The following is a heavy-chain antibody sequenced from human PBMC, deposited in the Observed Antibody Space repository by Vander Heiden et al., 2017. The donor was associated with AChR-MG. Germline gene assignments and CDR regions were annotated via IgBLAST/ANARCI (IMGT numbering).Heavy chain of an antibody. CDR2: IIPSFSTS. D-gene: IGHD6-13*01. J-gene: IGHJ4*02. CDR1: GRSFSSYA. V-gene: IGHV1-69*01. Sequence: VQLLQSGAEVNKPGPSVEVSCKAFGRSFSSYAIRWVRQAPGKGLEWMGGIIPSFSTSNNAQEFQGRATITADASTSIAYKERSSLGSEDTAEYYCAAAADTYGVPLDYWGQGTLVTVSS. CDR3: AAAADTYGVPLDY.